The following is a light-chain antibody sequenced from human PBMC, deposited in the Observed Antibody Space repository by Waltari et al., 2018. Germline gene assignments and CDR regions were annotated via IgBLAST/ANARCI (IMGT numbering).Light chain of an antibody. V-gene: IGKV1-39*01. CDR2: GAS. CDR3: QQSYT. Sequence: DIQMTQSPSSLSASVGEKVTITCRASQSISEYLNWYQQKPGKAPKLLIYGASRLQSEVPSRFSGSGSGTDFTLSITSLQPEDSATYYCQQSYTFGGGTKVEIK. CDR1: QSISEY. J-gene: IGKJ4*01.